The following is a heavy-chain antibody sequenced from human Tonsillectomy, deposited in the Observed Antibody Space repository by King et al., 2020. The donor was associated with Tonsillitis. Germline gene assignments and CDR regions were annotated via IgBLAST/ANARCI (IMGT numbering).Heavy chain of an antibody. CDR1: GGSISSYY. J-gene: IGHJ6*02. Sequence: QLQESGPGLVKPSETLSLTCTVSGGSISSYYWSWIRQPPGKGLEWIGYIYYSGSTKYNPSLKSRVTISVDTSKNQFSMKLSAVTAAATAVYYCVRGWGIAVKGCRRHYYCMDVWGQGTMVTVSS. CDR2: IYYSGST. V-gene: IGHV4-59*01. CDR3: VRGWGIAVKGCRRHYYCMDV. D-gene: IGHD6-19*01.